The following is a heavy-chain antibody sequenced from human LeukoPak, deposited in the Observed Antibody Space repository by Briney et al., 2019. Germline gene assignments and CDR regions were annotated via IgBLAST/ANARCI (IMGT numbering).Heavy chain of an antibody. J-gene: IGHJ4*02. CDR1: GFTFSSYD. Sequence: GGSLRLSCTASGFTFSSYDMHWVRQATGKGLEWVSAIGTGGDTYYPASVKGRFTIPRENAKNSLYLQMNSLRAEDTAVYYCVRQRTPHGNFDYWGQGTLVTVSS. CDR3: VRQRTPHGNFDY. D-gene: IGHD1-14*01. CDR2: IGTGGDT. V-gene: IGHV3-13*01.